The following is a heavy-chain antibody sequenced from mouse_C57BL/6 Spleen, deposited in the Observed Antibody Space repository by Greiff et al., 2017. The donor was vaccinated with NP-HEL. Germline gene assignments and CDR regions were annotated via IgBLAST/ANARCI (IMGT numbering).Heavy chain of an antibody. CDR3: ARSPRNWYFDV. Sequence: EVQRVESGGGLVQPGGSLSLSCAASGFTFTDYYMSWVRQPPGKALEWLGFIRNKANGYTTEYSASVKGRFTISRDNSQSILYLQMNALRAEDSATYYCARSPRNWYFDVWGTGTTVTVSS. J-gene: IGHJ1*03. CDR1: GFTFTDYY. V-gene: IGHV7-3*01. CDR2: IRNKANGYTT.